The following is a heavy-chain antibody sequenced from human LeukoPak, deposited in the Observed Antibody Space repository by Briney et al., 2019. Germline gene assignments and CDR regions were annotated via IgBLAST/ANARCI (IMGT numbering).Heavy chain of an antibody. CDR1: GFTFSGSA. CDR3: TRHNYYDSSGLFDY. D-gene: IGHD3-22*01. Sequence: GGSLRLSCAASGFTFSGSAMHWVRQASGKGLEWVGRIRSKDHSYATAYAASVKGRFTISRDDSKNTAYLQMNSLKTEDTGVYYCTRHNYYDSSGLFDYWGQGTLVTVSS. J-gene: IGHJ4*02. V-gene: IGHV3-73*01. CDR2: IRSKDHSYAT.